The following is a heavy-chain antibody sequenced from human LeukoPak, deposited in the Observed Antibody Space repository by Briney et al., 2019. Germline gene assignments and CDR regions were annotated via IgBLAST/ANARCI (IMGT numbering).Heavy chain of an antibody. CDR2: INHSGST. J-gene: IGHJ4*02. D-gene: IGHD6-13*01. CDR3: ASTGGSSWSAADY. V-gene: IGHV4-34*01. Sequence: SETLSLTCALYGGSFSGYYWSWIRPPPGKGREWIGEINHSGSTNYNPSLKSRVTISVDTSKNQFSLKLSSVTAADTAVYYCASTGGSSWSAADYWGQGTLVTVSS. CDR1: GGSFSGYY.